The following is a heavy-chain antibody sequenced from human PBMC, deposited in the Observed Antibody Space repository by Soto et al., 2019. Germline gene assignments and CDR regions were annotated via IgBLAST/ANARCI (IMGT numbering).Heavy chain of an antibody. V-gene: IGHV4-4*07. CDR3: AREGSYSAYNFAHGIQLWSFDF. CDR1: GGSINTFY. Sequence: SETLSLTCTVSGGSINTFYWSWVQQPAGKGLEWIGRILSSGSTSFNPSLESRVAMSVDTSKNHFSLNLSSVTAADMAVYYCAREGSYSAYNFAHGIQLWSFDFWGQGALVTVSS. D-gene: IGHD5-12*01. CDR2: ILSSGST. J-gene: IGHJ4*02.